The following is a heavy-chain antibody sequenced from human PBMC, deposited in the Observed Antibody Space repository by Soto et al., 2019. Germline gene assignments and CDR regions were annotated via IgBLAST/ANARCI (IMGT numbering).Heavy chain of an antibody. D-gene: IGHD2-15*01. Sequence: QVQLVQSGAEVKKPGSSVKVSCKASGGTFSSYAISWVRQAPGQGLEWMGGIIPVFGTANYAQKFQGRVTITADETTSTAYRELSSLRSEDTAVYYSARESRYCSGGSCYSLPGIDYWGQGTLVTVSS. CDR1: GGTFSSYA. J-gene: IGHJ4*02. V-gene: IGHV1-69*12. CDR3: ARESRYCSGGSCYSLPGIDY. CDR2: IIPVFGTA.